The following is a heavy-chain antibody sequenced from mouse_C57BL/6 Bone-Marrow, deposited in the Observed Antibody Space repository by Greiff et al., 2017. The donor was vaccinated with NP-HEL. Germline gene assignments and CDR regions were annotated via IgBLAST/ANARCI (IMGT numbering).Heavy chain of an antibody. CDR2: ISYDGSN. Sequence: VQLVESGPGLVKPSQSLSLTCSVTGYSITSGYYWNWIRQFPGNQLEWMGYISYDGSNNYNPSLKNRISITRDTSKNQFFLKLNSVTTEDTATYYCGRGRLGRKDYWGQGTTLTVSS. D-gene: IGHD4-1*01. J-gene: IGHJ2*01. V-gene: IGHV3-6*01. CDR1: GYSITSGYY. CDR3: GRGRLGRKDY.